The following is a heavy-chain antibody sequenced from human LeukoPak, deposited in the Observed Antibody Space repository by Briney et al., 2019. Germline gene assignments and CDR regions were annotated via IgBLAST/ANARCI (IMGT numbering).Heavy chain of an antibody. CDR2: IYYSGST. Sequence: SETLSLTCTVSGGSISSSGYYWGWIRQPPGKGLEWIGSIYYSGSTYYNPSLKSRVRLSVDTSKKQFSLKLRSVTAADTAVYYCARQGYGDFSSRPFDYWGQGTLVTVSS. D-gene: IGHD4-17*01. J-gene: IGHJ4*02. CDR3: ARQGYGDFSSRPFDY. V-gene: IGHV4-39*01. CDR1: GGSISSSGYY.